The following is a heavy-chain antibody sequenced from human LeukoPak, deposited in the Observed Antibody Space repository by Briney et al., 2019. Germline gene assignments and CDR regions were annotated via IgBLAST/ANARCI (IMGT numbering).Heavy chain of an antibody. D-gene: IGHD6-6*01. CDR2: INWNGGST. J-gene: IGHJ6*03. CDR1: GFTFNDYG. CDR3: GRGLAYSSASRKCYWYYMDV. V-gene: IGHV3-20*04. Sequence: GGSLRLSCAASGFTFNDYGMSWVRQAPGKGLEWVSGINWNGGSTGYADSVKGRFTISRDSAKNSLYLQMNALRVEDTAMYYCGRGLAYSSASRKCYWYYMDVWGKGTTVTVSS.